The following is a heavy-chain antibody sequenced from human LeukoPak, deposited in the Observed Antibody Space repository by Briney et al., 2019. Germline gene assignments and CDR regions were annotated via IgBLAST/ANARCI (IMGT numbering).Heavy chain of an antibody. Sequence: PSETLSLTCTVSGGSISSGSYYWSWIRQPAGKGLEWIGRIYTSGSTNYNPSLKSRVTISVDTSKNQFSLKLSSVTAADTAVYYCARGTTVVTPFDYWGQGTLVTVSS. CDR2: IYTSGST. V-gene: IGHV4-61*02. CDR3: ARGTTVVTPFDY. D-gene: IGHD4-23*01. J-gene: IGHJ4*02. CDR1: GGSISSGSYY.